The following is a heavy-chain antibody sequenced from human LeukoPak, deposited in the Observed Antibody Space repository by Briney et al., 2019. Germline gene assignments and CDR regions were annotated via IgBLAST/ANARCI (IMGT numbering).Heavy chain of an antibody. CDR1: GGSISSYY. V-gene: IGHV4-59*01. D-gene: IGHD3-22*01. J-gene: IGHJ3*02. CDR3: ARFGTYYYDSSGYADAFDI. CDR2: IYYSGST. Sequence: SETLSLTCTVSGGSISSYYWSRIRQPPGKALEWIGYIYYSGSTNYNPSLKSRVTISVDTSKDQFSLKLSSVTAADTAVYYCARFGTYYYDSSGYADAFDIWGQGTMVTVSS.